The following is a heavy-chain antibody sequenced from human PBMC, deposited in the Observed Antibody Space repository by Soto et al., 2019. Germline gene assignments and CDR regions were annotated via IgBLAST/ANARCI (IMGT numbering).Heavy chain of an antibody. Sequence: SETLSLTWAVYGGSFSGYYWSWIRQPPGKGLEWIGEINHSGSTNYNPSLKSRVTISVDRSKNQFSLKLSSVTAADTAVYYCARLDLDTAMAHYYYYGMDVWGQGTTVTVSS. CDR2: INHSGST. CDR1: GGSFSGYY. CDR3: ARLDLDTAMAHYYYYGMDV. J-gene: IGHJ6*02. V-gene: IGHV4-34*01. D-gene: IGHD5-18*01.